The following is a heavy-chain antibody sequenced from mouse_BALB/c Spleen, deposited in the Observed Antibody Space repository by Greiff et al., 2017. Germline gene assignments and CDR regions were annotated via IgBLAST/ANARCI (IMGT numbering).Heavy chain of an antibody. CDR3: ARGDYPDAMDY. CDR1: GYTFTSYW. D-gene: IGHD2-4*01. CDR2: INPSNGGT. J-gene: IGHJ4*01. V-gene: IGHV1S81*02. Sequence: VQLQQPGAELVRPGASVKLSCKASGYTFTSYWMHWIKQRPEQGLEWIGEINPSNGGTNYNEKFKSKATLTVDKSSSTAYMQLSSLTSEDSAVYYFARGDYPDAMDYWGQGTAVTVSS.